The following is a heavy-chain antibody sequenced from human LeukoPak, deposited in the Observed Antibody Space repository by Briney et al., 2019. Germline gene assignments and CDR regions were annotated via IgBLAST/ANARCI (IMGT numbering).Heavy chain of an antibody. CDR3: ARVRRQDRRNPFDI. Sequence: SETLSLTCAVSGGSISNYYWTWIRQPPGKGLEWIGYIYSSGSTNYNPSLKSRVTISIDTYKNHFSLKLGSLTAADTAVYYCARVRRQDRRNPFDIWGQGTMVTVSS. V-gene: IGHV4-59*08. J-gene: IGHJ3*02. D-gene: IGHD1-14*01. CDR2: IYSSGST. CDR1: GGSISNYY.